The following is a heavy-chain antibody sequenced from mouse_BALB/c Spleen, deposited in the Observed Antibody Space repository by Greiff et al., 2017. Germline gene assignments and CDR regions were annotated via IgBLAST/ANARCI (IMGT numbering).Heavy chain of an antibody. CDR3: ARGGLRRTFAY. Sequence: QVQLKQSAAELAGPGASVKMSFKASGYTFTSYTLHWVKQRPGQGLEWIGYINPSSGYTEYNQKFKDKTTVTVDKSSSTAYMQLSSLTSEDSAVYYCARGGLRRTFAYWGQGTLVTVSA. CDR2: INPSSGYT. CDR1: GYTFTSYT. D-gene: IGHD2-2*01. J-gene: IGHJ3*01. V-gene: IGHV1-4*02.